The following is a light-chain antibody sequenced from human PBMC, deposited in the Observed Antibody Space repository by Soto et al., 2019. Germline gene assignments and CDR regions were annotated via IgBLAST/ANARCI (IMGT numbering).Light chain of an antibody. CDR2: RNS. CDR1: SCNIGSNY. CDR3: AAWDDSLSGVV. Sequence: QAVVTQPPSASGTPGQRVTISCSGSSCNIGSNYVYWYQQLPGTVPQLLIYRNSERPSGVPDRFSGSKSGTSASLAISGLRSEDEADYYCAAWDDSLSGVVFGGGTKVTVL. V-gene: IGLV1-47*01. J-gene: IGLJ2*01.